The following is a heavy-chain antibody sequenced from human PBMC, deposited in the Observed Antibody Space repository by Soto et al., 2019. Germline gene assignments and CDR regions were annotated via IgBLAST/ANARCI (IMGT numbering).Heavy chain of an antibody. V-gene: IGHV3-30*18. CDR2: ISYDGSNK. CDR1: GFTFSSYG. Sequence: GGSLRLSCAASGFTFSSYGMHWVRQAPGKGLEWVAVISYDGSNKYYADSVKGRFTISRDNSKNTLYLQMNSLRAEDTAVYYCAKDLVRGVGGPRILTGYWPDYWGQGTLVTVSS. D-gene: IGHD3-9*01. J-gene: IGHJ4*02. CDR3: AKDLVRGVGGPRILTGYWPDY.